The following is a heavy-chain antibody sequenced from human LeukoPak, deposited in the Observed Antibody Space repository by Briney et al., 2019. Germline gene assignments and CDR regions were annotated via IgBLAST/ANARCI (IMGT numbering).Heavy chain of an antibody. CDR2: IRYDGSNK. CDR1: GFTFSSYG. J-gene: IGHJ3*02. CDR3: AKVGSIPSINDAFDI. Sequence: PGGSLRLSCAASGFTFSSYGMHWVRQAPGKGLEWVAFIRYDGSNKYYADSVKGRFTISRDNSKNTLYLQMNSLRAEDTAVYYCAKVGSIPSINDAFDIWGQGTMVTVSS. V-gene: IGHV3-30*02. D-gene: IGHD3-3*02.